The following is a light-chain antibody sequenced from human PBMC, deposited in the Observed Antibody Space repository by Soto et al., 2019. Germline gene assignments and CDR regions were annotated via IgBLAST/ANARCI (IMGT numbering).Light chain of an antibody. CDR2: EVF. CDR3: FSYAGSNIYV. V-gene: IGLV2-23*02. Sequence: QSVLTQPASVSGSPGQSITISCTGASSDIGTYNLVSWYQHHPGTAPKLIIYEVFKRPSGISNRFSGSTSGNTASLTTSGLQSEDEADYYCFSYAGSNIYVFGTGTKVTVL. J-gene: IGLJ1*01. CDR1: SSDIGTYNL.